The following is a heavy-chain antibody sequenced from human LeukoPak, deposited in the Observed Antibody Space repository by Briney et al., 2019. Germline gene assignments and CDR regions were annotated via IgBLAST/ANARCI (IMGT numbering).Heavy chain of an antibody. V-gene: IGHV1-69*04. CDR2: IIPIFGIA. J-gene: IGHJ4*02. CDR3: ARSPYSYANPIDY. D-gene: IGHD5-18*01. CDR1: GGTFSSYA. Sequence: ASVRVSCKASGGTFSSYAISWVRQAPGQGLEWMGRIIPIFGIANYAQKFQGRVTITADKSTSTAYMELSSLRSEDTAVYYCARSPYSYANPIDYWGQGTLVTVSS.